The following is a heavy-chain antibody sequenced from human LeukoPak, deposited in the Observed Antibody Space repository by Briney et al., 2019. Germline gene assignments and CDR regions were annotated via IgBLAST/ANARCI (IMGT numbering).Heavy chain of an antibody. D-gene: IGHD6-19*01. CDR1: GFTFSSYA. V-gene: IGHV3-23*05. Sequence: GGSLRLSSAASGFTFSSYAMTWVRQAPGKGLEWVSTIEGRGNSTYYTDSVKGRFTISRDNSKNTLSLQMNSLRAEDTAVYYCAKSSLQVTAVADRFDYWGQGTLVTVSS. J-gene: IGHJ4*02. CDR3: AKSSLQVTAVADRFDY. CDR2: IEGRGNST.